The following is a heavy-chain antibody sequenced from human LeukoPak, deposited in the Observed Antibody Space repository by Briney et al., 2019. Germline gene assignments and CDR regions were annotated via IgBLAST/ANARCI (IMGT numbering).Heavy chain of an antibody. J-gene: IGHJ4*02. V-gene: IGHV3-23*01. Sequence: GGSLRLSCAASGFTFSTYAMSWVRQAPGKGLEWLSAIGGSDGSTYYADSVKGRFTISRDTTKNTLYLQMNSLRAEDTAVYYCAKGGGIFDYWGQGTLVTVSS. CDR2: IGGSDGST. CDR3: AKGGGIFDY. D-gene: IGHD3-16*01. CDR1: GFTFSTYA.